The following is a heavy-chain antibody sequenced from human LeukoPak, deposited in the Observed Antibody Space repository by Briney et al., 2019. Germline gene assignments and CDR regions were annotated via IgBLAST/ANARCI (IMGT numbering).Heavy chain of an antibody. Sequence: SVKVSCKASGGTFSSYAISWVRQAPGQGLEWMGRIIPILGIANYAQKFQGRVTITADKSTSTAYMELSSLRSEDTAVYYCARRSIRYYDSSGYSRHYFDYWGQGTLVTVSS. CDR2: IIPILGIA. J-gene: IGHJ4*02. D-gene: IGHD3-22*01. CDR3: ARRSIRYYDSSGYSRHYFDY. V-gene: IGHV1-69*04. CDR1: GGTFSSYA.